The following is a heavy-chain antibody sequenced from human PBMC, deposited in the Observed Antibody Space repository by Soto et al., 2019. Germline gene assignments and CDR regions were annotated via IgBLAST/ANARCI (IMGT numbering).Heavy chain of an antibody. CDR1: GFTFSTYS. V-gene: IGHV3-21*04. Sequence: GWSLRLSCAASGFTFSTYSMNLVRQAPGKGLEWVSSISSSGSVTYYAGSVKGRFTISRDNAKSSLYLHMKSLRADDTAAYYCAKWHTYNYDSLAFSGFDCWGQGTPVTVSS. J-gene: IGHJ4*02. D-gene: IGHD3-16*01. CDR2: ISSSGSVT. CDR3: AKWHTYNYDSLAFSGFDC.